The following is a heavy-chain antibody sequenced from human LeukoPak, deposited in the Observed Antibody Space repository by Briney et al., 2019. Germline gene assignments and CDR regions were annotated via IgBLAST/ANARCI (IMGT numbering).Heavy chain of an antibody. V-gene: IGHV1-69*04. CDR1: RGTFSSYA. Sequence: SVKVSCKASRGTFSSYAISWVRQAPGQGLEWMGRIIPIFGIANYPQKFHDRVTSTADKSTSTAYMELSSLRSEDTAVYYCAMGDTAMGDAFDSFDIWGQGTMVTVSS. CDR2: IIPIFGIA. D-gene: IGHD5-18*01. CDR3: AMGDTAMGDAFDSFDI. J-gene: IGHJ3*02.